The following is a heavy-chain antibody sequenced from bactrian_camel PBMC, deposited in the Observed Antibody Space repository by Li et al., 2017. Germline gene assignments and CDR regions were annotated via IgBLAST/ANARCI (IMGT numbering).Heavy chain of an antibody. CDR2: IYTGDGKT. J-gene: IGHJ4*01. V-gene: IGHV3S40*01. Sequence: VQLVESGGGSVQSGGSLGLSCTYSYSAYCMGWFRQAPGEEREGVAAIYTGDGKTHYADAVKGRFTISSDHATNTMYLQMNDVKPDDTATYYCAADTIFRGAHRVPWSEDVAYWAREPRSPSP. CDR1: SYSAYC. D-gene: IGHD1*01.